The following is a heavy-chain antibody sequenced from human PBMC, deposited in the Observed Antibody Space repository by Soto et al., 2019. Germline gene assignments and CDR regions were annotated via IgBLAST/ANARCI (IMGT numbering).Heavy chain of an antibody. D-gene: IGHD3-3*02. V-gene: IGHV3-30-3*01. Sequence: RRLSFAASGFTFSAYAMHWVRQAPGKGLEWVALISDDGTNKFYADFVKGRFTISRDNSKSTLYLQMNTLRPEDTAVYYCARHLSHLKPGWFDPWGQGTLVTVSS. CDR2: ISDDGTNK. J-gene: IGHJ5*02. CDR3: ARHLSHLKPGWFDP. CDR1: GFTFSAYA.